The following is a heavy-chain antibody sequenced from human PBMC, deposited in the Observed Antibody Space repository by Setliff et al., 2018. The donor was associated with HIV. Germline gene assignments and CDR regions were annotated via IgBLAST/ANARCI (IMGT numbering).Heavy chain of an antibody. V-gene: IGHV1-46*01. Sequence: ASVKVSCKPSGYTFTTYGLSWVRQAPGQGLEWMGITHPSGGSPNYAQKFQGRVTMTRDMSTSTVYMELSSLRSEDTAVYYCARDRRDGLYYHGMDVWGQGTTVTVSS. CDR2: THPSGGSP. CDR1: GYTFTTYG. D-gene: IGHD5-12*01. CDR3: ARDRRDGLYYHGMDV. J-gene: IGHJ6*02.